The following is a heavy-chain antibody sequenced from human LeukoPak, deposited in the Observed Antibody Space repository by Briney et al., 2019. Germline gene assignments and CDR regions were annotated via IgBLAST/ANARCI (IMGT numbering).Heavy chain of an antibody. Sequence: SETLSLTCAVYGGSFSGYYWSWMRQPPGKGLEWIGEINHSGSTNYNPSLKSRVTISVDTSKNHFSLKLSSVTAVDTAVYYCARGPRVRGYCSSTSCSSFDYWGQGTLVTVSS. V-gene: IGHV4-34*01. D-gene: IGHD2-2*01. CDR2: INHSGST. CDR1: GGSFSGYY. CDR3: ARGPRVRGYCSSTSCSSFDY. J-gene: IGHJ4*02.